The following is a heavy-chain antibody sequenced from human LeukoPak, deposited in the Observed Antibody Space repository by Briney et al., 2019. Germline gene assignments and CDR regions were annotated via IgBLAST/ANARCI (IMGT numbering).Heavy chain of an antibody. CDR2: INPSGGST. CDR3: ARDRLATWPGYYFDY. CDR1: GYTFTSYY. Sequence: ASVKVSCKVSGYTFTSYYMHWVRQAPGQGLEWMGIINPSGGSTSYAQKFQGRVTMTRDMSTSTVYMELSSLRSEDTAVYYCARDRLATWPGYYFDYWGQGTLVTVSS. D-gene: IGHD1-26*01. J-gene: IGHJ4*02. V-gene: IGHV1-46*01.